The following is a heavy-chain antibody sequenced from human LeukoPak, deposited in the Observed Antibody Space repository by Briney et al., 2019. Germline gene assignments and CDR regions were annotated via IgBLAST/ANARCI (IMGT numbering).Heavy chain of an antibody. Sequence: GGSLRLSCAASGFTFSDNYMSWVRQAPGKGLEWLSIIYSGGVTYYTDSVRGRFTISRDNSKNTLYLQMNSLRAEDTAIYYCAGSTTGMYYFDYWGQGTLVTVSS. D-gene: IGHD1-14*01. J-gene: IGHJ4*02. CDR1: GFTFSDNY. V-gene: IGHV3-53*01. CDR3: AGSTTGMYYFDY. CDR2: IYSGGVT.